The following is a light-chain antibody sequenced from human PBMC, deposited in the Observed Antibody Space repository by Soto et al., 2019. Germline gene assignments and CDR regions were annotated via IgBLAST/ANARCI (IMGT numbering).Light chain of an antibody. V-gene: IGKV1-39*01. Sequence: DIQMTQSPSSLSASVRGRVTITCRASQNIGNYLNWYQQTPGKAPRPLISTASSLQSGVPSRFSGSRSGADFTLSISSLQPEDSATYYCQQGFSTPITFGQGTRLEIK. J-gene: IGKJ5*01. CDR3: QQGFSTPIT. CDR1: QNIGNY. CDR2: TAS.